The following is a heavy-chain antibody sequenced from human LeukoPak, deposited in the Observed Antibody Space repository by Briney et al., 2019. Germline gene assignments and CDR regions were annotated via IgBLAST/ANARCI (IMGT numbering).Heavy chain of an antibody. J-gene: IGHJ4*02. CDR2: IYYNGDS. Sequence: NPSETLSLTCTVSGGSISSRSYYWGWIRQSPEKGLEWIGSIYYNGDSYYNPSLKSRVTIFVDTSKNQFSLKLSSVTAADTAVYYCARDLRMRTTFGGIIGDFLGQGTLVTVSS. D-gene: IGHD3-16*02. V-gene: IGHV4-39*02. CDR1: GGSISSRSYY. CDR3: ARDLRMRTTFGGIIGDF.